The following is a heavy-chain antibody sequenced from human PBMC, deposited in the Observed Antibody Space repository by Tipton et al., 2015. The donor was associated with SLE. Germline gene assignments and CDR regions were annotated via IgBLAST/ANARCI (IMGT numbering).Heavy chain of an antibody. Sequence: SLRLSCVASGFTFSDYDMSWIRQAPGKGLEWVSYISSSGSTIYYADFVKGRFTISRDNAKNSLYLQMNSLRAEDTAVYYCARGAYYYDSSGYPFDYWGQGTLVTVSS. CDR3: ARGAYYYDSSGYPFDY. D-gene: IGHD3-22*01. J-gene: IGHJ4*02. CDR2: ISSSGSTI. CDR1: GFTFSDYD. V-gene: IGHV3-11*04.